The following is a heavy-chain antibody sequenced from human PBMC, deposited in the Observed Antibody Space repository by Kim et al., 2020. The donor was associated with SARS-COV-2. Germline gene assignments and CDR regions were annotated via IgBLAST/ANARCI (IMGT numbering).Heavy chain of an antibody. Sequence: GGSLRLSCRASGFTFPDYFIDWVRQIPGKGLEWVGRIRSRTDSFATHYAASVRGRFTISRDDSNYSLYLQMNSLETEDTAVYYCALKEGGYWGQGTLV. CDR1: GFTFPDYF. V-gene: IGHV3-72*01. J-gene: IGHJ4*02. CDR2: IRSRTDSFAT. D-gene: IGHD3-16*01. CDR3: ALKEGGY.